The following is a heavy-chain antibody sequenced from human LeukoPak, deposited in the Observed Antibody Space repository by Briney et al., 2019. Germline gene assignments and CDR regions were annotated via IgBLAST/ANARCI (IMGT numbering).Heavy chain of an antibody. CDR3: AKDGFHHYALDV. D-gene: IGHD2-2*03. CDR2: MTGTGHNI. V-gene: IGHV3-48*03. Sequence: GGSLRLSCAASGFTFSTSEMNWVRQAPGKGLEWISYMTGTGHNIYYADSVKGRFTISRDNAKNSPYLQLNSLRAEDTAIYYCAKDGFHHYALDVWGQGTTVTVSS. CDR1: GFTFSTSE. J-gene: IGHJ6*02.